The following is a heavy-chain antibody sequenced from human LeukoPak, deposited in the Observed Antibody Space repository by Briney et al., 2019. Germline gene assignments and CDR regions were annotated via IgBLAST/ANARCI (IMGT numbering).Heavy chain of an antibody. CDR2: MYPGDSQT. Sequence: GESLKISCKGSGYSFTSYWIAWVRQMPGKGLEWMGIMYPGDSQTRYSPSFQGQVTISADKSISTAYLQWNRLEASDTAMYYCARRRYYYDSSGYHFDYWGQGTLVTVSS. D-gene: IGHD3-22*01. V-gene: IGHV5-51*01. J-gene: IGHJ4*02. CDR1: GYSFTSYW. CDR3: ARRRYYYDSSGYHFDY.